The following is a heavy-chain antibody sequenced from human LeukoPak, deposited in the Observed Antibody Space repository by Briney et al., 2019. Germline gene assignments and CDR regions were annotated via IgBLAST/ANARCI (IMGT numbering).Heavy chain of an antibody. Sequence: GGSLRLSCSASGFTFSDYSMSWIRQAPGKGLEWVSYISSSGSTIYYADSVKGRFTISRDNDKNSLYLQMNSLRAEDTAVYYCARGYYDILAGYYYYYYGIDVWGQGTTVTVSS. CDR1: GFTFSDYS. CDR2: ISSSGSTI. V-gene: IGHV3-11*01. D-gene: IGHD3-9*01. J-gene: IGHJ6*02. CDR3: ARGYYDILAGYYYYYYGIDV.